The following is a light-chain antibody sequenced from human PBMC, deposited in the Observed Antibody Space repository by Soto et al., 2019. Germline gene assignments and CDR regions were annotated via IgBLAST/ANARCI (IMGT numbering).Light chain of an antibody. V-gene: IGLV2-11*01. CDR3: RSYAGSYTFDYV. CDR1: SSDGGGYNY. J-gene: IGLJ1*01. Sequence: QSVLTQPRSVSGSPGQSVTISCTGTSSDGGGYNYVSWYLQLPGKAPKLMIYDVSKRPSGVPDRFSGSKTGNTASLNISGRPAEDESEYYCRSYAGSYTFDYVFSTGTKLTVL. CDR2: DVS.